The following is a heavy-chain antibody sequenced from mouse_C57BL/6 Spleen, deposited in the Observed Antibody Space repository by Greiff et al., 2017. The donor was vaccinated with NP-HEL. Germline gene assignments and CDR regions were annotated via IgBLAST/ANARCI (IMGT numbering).Heavy chain of an antibody. Sequence: EVQLQESGPVLVKPGASVKMSCKASGYTFTDYYMNWVKQSHGKSLEWIGVINPYNGGTSYNQKFKGKATLTVDKSSSTAYMELNSLTSEDSAVYYCARCYSGVAPGCAMDYWGQGTSVTVSS. CDR2: INPYNGGT. J-gene: IGHJ4*01. D-gene: IGHD1-1*01. CDR1: GYTFTDYY. V-gene: IGHV1-19*01. CDR3: ARCYSGVAPGCAMDY.